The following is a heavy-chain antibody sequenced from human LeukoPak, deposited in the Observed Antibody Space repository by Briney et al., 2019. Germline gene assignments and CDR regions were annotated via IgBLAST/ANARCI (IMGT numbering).Heavy chain of an antibody. V-gene: IGHV3-30*03. Sequence: PGRSLRLSCAASGFTFSSYAMHWVRQAPGKGLEGVAVISFDGSTKYYADSVKGRFAISRDYARNTLYLQMNSLGVEDTAMYYCARYEQRPGVTASDPWSQGTLVTVSS. J-gene: IGHJ5*02. CDR2: ISFDGSTK. CDR1: GFTFSSYA. CDR3: ARYEQRPGVTASDP. D-gene: IGHD2-21*02.